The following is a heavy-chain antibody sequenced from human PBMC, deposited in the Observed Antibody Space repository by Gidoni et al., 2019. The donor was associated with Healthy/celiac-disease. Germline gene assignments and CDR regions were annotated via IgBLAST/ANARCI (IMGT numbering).Heavy chain of an antibody. V-gene: IGHV3-30-3*01. Sequence: QVQLVESGGGVVQPGRSLRLSCAASGFTFSRYALHWVRQAPGKGLEWVAVISYDGSNKYYADSVKGRFTISRDNSKNTLYLQMNSLRAEDTAVYYCARDLSFCSGGSCYSNYFDYWGQGTLVTVSS. CDR3: ARDLSFCSGGSCYSNYFDY. CDR1: GFTFSRYA. J-gene: IGHJ4*02. CDR2: ISYDGSNK. D-gene: IGHD2-15*01.